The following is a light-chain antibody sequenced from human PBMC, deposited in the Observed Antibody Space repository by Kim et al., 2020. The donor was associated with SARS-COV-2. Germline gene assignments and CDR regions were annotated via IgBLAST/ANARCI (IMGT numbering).Light chain of an antibody. CDR1: QSVSSNH. V-gene: IGKV3-20*01. CDR2: ATS. Sequence: EIVLTQSPVTLSLSPGEGATLSCRASQSVSSNHLAWYQHKPGQAPRVLIYATSDRAAGIPDRFSGSGSGTDFTLTIRRLEPEDFAVYYCQQYGTTPLVSFGPGTKVDIK. CDR3: QQYGTTPLVS. J-gene: IGKJ3*01.